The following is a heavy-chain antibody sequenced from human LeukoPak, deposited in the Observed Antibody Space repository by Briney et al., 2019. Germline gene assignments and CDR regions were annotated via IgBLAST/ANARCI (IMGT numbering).Heavy chain of an antibody. Sequence: GASVKVSCKASGYTFTGYYIHWVRQAPGQGLEWMGRFNPNSGGTNYAQKFQDRVTMTRDTSISTAYMELSRLRSDDTAVYYCARGTSSGNSNWFDPWGQGTLVTVFS. CDR3: ARGTSSGNSNWFDP. D-gene: IGHD4-23*01. CDR2: FNPNSGGT. V-gene: IGHV1-2*06. J-gene: IGHJ5*02. CDR1: GYTFTGYY.